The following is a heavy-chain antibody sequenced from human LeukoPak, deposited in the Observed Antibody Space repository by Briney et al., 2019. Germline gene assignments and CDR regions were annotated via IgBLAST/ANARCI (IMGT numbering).Heavy chain of an antibody. CDR2: MNPNSGNT. D-gene: IGHD3-3*01. CDR1: GYTFTSYD. V-gene: IGHV1-8*01. CDR3: ARVQRIDFWSGYSTPLFDY. Sequence: ASVKVSCKASGYTFTSYDINWVRQATGQGLEWMGWMNPNSGNTGYAQKFQGRVTMTRNTSISTAYMELSSLRSEDTAVYYCARVQRIDFWSGYSTPLFDYWGQGTLVTVSS. J-gene: IGHJ4*02.